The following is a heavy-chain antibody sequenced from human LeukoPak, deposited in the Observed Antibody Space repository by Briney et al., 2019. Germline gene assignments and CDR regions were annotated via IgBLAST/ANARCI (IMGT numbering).Heavy chain of an antibody. CDR1: GFRFSSYG. Sequence: GGSLRLSCAASGFRFSSYGMHWVRQAPGKGLEWVAYIRYDGINEYYADSVKGRFTISRDLSKNTLFLQINSLRPEDTAVYYCSKDRGVFGVAYSLDYWGQGTLVTVSP. J-gene: IGHJ4*02. D-gene: IGHD3-3*01. CDR2: IRYDGINE. CDR3: SKDRGVFGVAYSLDY. V-gene: IGHV3-30*02.